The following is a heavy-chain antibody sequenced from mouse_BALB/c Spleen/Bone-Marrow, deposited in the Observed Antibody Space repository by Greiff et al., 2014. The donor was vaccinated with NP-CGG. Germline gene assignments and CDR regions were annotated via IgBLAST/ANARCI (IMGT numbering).Heavy chain of an antibody. D-gene: IGHD1-1*01. J-gene: IGHJ3*01. Sequence: VQLQQSGAELVKPGASVKLSYTASGFNIKDTYMHWVKQRPEQGLEWIGRIDPANGNIKYDPKFQGKATITADTSSNTAYLQLSSLTSEDTAVYCCAPYYYGRWFANWGQGTLVTVSA. CDR3: APYYYGRWFAN. CDR2: IDPANGNI. CDR1: GFNIKDTY. V-gene: IGHV14-3*02.